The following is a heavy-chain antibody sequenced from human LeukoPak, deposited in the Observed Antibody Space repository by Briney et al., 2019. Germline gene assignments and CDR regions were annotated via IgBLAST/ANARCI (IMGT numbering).Heavy chain of an antibody. CDR1: GFTLSNYW. CDR2: ISYDGSNK. J-gene: IGHJ3*02. V-gene: IGHV3-30*18. CDR3: AKDPNYYGPPDAFDI. D-gene: IGHD3-10*01. Sequence: AGGSLRLSCVVSGFTLSNYWMSWVRQAPGKGLEWVAVISYDGSNKYYADSVKGRFTISRDNSKNTLYLQMNSLRAEDTAVYYCAKDPNYYGPPDAFDIWGQGTMVTVSS.